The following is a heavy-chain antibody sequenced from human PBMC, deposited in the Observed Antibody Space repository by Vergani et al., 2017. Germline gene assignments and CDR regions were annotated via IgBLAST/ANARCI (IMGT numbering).Heavy chain of an antibody. V-gene: IGHV4-39*01. CDR2: IYYSGST. CDR1: GGSISSSSYY. CDR3: ARHTSPRSEYYFDY. D-gene: IGHD2-2*01. J-gene: IGHJ4*02. Sequence: QLQLQESGPGLVKPSETLSLTCTVSGGSISSSSYYWGWIRQPPGKGLEWIGSIYYSGSTYYNPSLLSRVTISADTSKTQFSLKLSSVTAAATAVYYCARHTSPRSEYYFDYWGQGTLVTVSS.